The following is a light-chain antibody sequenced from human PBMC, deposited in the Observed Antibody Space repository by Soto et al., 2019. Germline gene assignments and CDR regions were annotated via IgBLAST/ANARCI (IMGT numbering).Light chain of an antibody. CDR3: AAWDDSLNGVV. CDR1: SSNIGSNT. Sequence: VLTQPPSASGTPGQRVTISCSGSSSNIGSNTVNWYQQLPGTAPKLLIYGNNQRPSGVPDRFSGSKSGTSASLAISGLQAEDEADYYCAAWDDSLNGVVFGGGTKLTVL. J-gene: IGLJ2*01. CDR2: GNN. V-gene: IGLV1-44*01.